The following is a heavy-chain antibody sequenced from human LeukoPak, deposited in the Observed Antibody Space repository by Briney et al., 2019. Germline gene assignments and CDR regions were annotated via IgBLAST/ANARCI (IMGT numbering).Heavy chain of an antibody. CDR3: AKDALSVSSSWHTNPEYFQH. Sequence: GGSLRLSCAASGFTFSSYAMSWVRQAPGKGLEWFSAISGRGGSTYYPDYVKGRFTISRDNSKNTLYLQMNSLRAEDTAVYYCAKDALSVSSSWHTNPEYFQHWGQGTLVTVSS. V-gene: IGHV3-23*01. D-gene: IGHD6-13*01. CDR1: GFTFSSYA. J-gene: IGHJ1*01. CDR2: ISGRGGST.